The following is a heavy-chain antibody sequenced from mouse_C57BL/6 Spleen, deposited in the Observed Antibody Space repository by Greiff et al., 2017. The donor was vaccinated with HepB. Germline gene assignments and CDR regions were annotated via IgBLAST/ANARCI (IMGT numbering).Heavy chain of an antibody. CDR3: ARSYDYDGEAY. J-gene: IGHJ3*01. CDR2: INPGSGGT. D-gene: IGHD2-4*01. V-gene: IGHV1-54*01. CDR1: GYAFTNYL. Sequence: QVQLQQSGAELVRPGTSVKVSCKASGYAFTNYLIEWVKQRPGQGLEWIGVINPGSGGTNYNEKFKGKATLTADKSSSTAYMQLSSLTSEDSAVYFCARSYDYDGEAYWGQGTLVTVSA.